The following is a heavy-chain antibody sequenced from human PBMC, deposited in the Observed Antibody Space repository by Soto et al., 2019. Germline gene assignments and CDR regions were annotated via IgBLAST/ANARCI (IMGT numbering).Heavy chain of an antibody. CDR1: EFTFSSYA. D-gene: IGHD4-4*01. V-gene: IGHV3-30-3*01. Sequence: PWESLRLSCIASEFTFSSYAMDWVRQAPGKGLEWVAGISYDGGHKFYGDSVRGRFTISRDSSKTTVFLQMNSLRPEDTAAYYCARVKTDYSNPRGPFFFYGMDVWGQGTTVTVSS. CDR3: ARVKTDYSNPRGPFFFYGMDV. CDR2: ISYDGGHK. J-gene: IGHJ6*02.